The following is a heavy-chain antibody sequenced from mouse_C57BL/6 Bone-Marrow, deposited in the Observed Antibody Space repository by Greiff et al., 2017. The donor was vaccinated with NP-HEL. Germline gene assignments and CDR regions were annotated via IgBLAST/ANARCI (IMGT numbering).Heavy chain of an antibody. Sequence: VQLQQSGAELARPGASVKLSCKASGYTFTSYGISWVKQRTGQGLEWIGEIYPRSGNTYYNEKFKGMATLTANKSSITAYMELRSLTSEDSAVYFCGITTVVATDYFDYWGQGTTLTVSS. CDR1: GYTFTSYG. CDR2: IYPRSGNT. J-gene: IGHJ2*01. CDR3: GITTVVATDYFDY. D-gene: IGHD1-1*01. V-gene: IGHV1-81*01.